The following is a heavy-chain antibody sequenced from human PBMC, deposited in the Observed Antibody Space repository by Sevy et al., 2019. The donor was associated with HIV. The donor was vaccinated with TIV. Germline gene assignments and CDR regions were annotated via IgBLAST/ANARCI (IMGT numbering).Heavy chain of an antibody. D-gene: IGHD1-7*01. V-gene: IGHV3-64*01. CDR2: ISPTGGRT. CDR1: GFTFSSHT. CDR3: ARVAFRELLPDGLDS. J-gene: IGHJ4*02. Sequence: GGSLRLSCAASGFTFSSHTMLWVRQAPGKGLEYVSAISPTGGRTYSANSVKGRFTISRDNSNDMLYLKMDSLRTEDMAVYYCARVAFRELLPDGLDSWGERTLVAVSS.